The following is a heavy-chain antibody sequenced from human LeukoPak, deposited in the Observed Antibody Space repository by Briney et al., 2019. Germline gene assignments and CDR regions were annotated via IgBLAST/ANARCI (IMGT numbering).Heavy chain of an antibody. Sequence: SETLSLTCTVSGAFTSTHYWSWVRQPLGKGLEWIGYVFYSGNSNHNPSFTSRLTMSVDTSKTQFSLKLTSVTAADTAVYYCARIDPLGYFDLWGQGTLVTVSS. CDR3: ARIDPLGYFDL. CDR2: VFYSGNS. V-gene: IGHV4-59*11. CDR1: GAFTSTHY. J-gene: IGHJ4*02.